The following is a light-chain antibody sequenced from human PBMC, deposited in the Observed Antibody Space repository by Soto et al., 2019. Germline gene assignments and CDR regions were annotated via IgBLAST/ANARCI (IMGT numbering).Light chain of an antibody. CDR2: AAS. V-gene: IGKV1-12*01. J-gene: IGKJ2*01. CDR3: LQSDRFPHT. CDR1: QGISSW. Sequence: DIQMTQSPSSVSSSVGDRVTLTCRARQGISSWLAWYQQKPGQAPKLLIYAASSLQSGVPSRFSGSGSGTHFNLTISSLHPEDSATYYCLQSDRFPHTFGQGTKLEIK.